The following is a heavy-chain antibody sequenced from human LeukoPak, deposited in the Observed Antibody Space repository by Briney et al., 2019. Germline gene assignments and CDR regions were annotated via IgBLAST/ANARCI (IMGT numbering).Heavy chain of an antibody. Sequence: AETLSLTCAVSGYSISSGYYWGWIRQPPEKGLEWIGSIYHSGSTYYNPSLKSRVTISVDTSKNQFSLKLSSVTAADTAVYYCARGTTFFDYWGQGTLVTVSS. CDR3: ARGTTFFDY. J-gene: IGHJ4*02. CDR2: IYHSGST. V-gene: IGHV4-38-2*01. D-gene: IGHD1-1*01. CDR1: GYSISSGYY.